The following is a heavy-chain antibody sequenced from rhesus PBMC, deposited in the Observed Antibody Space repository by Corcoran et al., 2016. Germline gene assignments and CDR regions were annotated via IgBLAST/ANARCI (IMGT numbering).Heavy chain of an antibody. CDR3: ARDYYSGKDRFDV. V-gene: IGHV3S18*01. CDR2: ISYTGGST. CDR1: GFSFSDYY. D-gene: IGHD3-16*01. J-gene: IGHJ5-1*01. Sequence: EVQMVETGGGLAEPGGSLRRSGAAAGFSFSDYYMDWVRQAPGQGRGGVSGISYTGGSTYSADSVKGRFTISRENAKNTLYLQMDSLRAEDTAVYYCARDYYSGKDRFDVWGPGVLVTVSS.